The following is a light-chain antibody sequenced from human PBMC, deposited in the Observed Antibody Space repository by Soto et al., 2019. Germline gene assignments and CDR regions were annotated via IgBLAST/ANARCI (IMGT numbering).Light chain of an antibody. CDR1: SSDVGGYNY. CDR3: SSYTSSSTGGF. V-gene: IGLV2-14*01. Sequence: QSALTQPASVSGSPGQSITISCTGTSSDVGGYNYVSWYQQHPGKAPKLMIYDVSNRPSGVSNRFSGSKSGNTASLTISGLQAEDEADYYCSSYTSSSTGGFFGTGTKLTVL. J-gene: IGLJ1*01. CDR2: DVS.